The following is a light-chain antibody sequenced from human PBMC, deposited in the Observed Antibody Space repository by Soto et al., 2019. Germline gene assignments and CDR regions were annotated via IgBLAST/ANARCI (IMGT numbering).Light chain of an antibody. V-gene: IGLV2-23*02. J-gene: IGLJ1*01. CDR3: CSYAGSNTFV. CDR2: EVT. Sequence: QSALTQPASVSGSPGQSITISCTGTSSDVGSYNLVSWYQQHPGKAPKLMIYEVTKRPSGVSNRFSGSKSGNTASLTISGLQDEDEADYSCCSYAGSNTFVFGTGTKLTVL. CDR1: SSDVGSYNL.